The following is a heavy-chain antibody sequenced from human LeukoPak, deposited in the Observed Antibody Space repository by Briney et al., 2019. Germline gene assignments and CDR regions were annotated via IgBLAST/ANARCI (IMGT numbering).Heavy chain of an antibody. D-gene: IGHD6-19*01. Sequence: PGGSLRLSCAASGFTFSSYAMSWVRQAPGKGLEWVSAISGSGGSTYYADSVKGRFTISRDNSKNTPYLQMNSLRAEDTAVYYCANSKQWLARFDYWGQGTLVTVSS. CDR3: ANSKQWLARFDY. J-gene: IGHJ4*02. V-gene: IGHV3-23*01. CDR2: ISGSGGST. CDR1: GFTFSSYA.